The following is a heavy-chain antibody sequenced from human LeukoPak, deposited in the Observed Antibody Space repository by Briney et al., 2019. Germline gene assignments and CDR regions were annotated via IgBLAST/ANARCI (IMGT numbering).Heavy chain of an antibody. CDR3: ARAVWYYDSSGYAIGVYFDS. J-gene: IGHJ4*02. CDR2: SDTGSSTI. V-gene: IGHV3-48*01. D-gene: IGHD3-22*01. CDR1: GFTFSSYS. Sequence: GGSLRLSCAASGFTFSSYSMNWVRQAPGKGLGWVSYSDTGSSTIYNADSVKGRFTISRDNAKNSLYLQMNSLRAEDTAVYYCARAVWYYDSSGYAIGVYFDSWGQGTLVTVSS.